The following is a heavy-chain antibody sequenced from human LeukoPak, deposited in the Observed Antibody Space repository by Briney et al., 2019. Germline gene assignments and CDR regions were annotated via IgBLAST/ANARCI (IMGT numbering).Heavy chain of an antibody. CDR3: ATDRNSGKYYDY. D-gene: IGHD1-26*01. CDR2: IWYDGSNK. V-gene: IGHV3-33*08. CDR1: GFTFRNYG. Sequence: GSLRLSCAASGFTFRNYGMHWVRQAPGKGLEWVAVIWYDGSNKYYADSVKGRFTISRDNSKDTLYLQMNSLRAEDTAVYYCATDRNSGKYYDYWGQGTLVTVSS. J-gene: IGHJ4*02.